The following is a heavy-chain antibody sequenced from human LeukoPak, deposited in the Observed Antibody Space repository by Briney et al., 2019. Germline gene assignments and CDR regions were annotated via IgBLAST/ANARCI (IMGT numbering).Heavy chain of an antibody. D-gene: IGHD1-26*01. CDR3: ARTGVGATTVWFDP. CDR1: GGSISSHY. J-gene: IGHJ5*02. Sequence: PSETLSLTCTVSGGSISSHYWSWIRQPPGKGLEWIGYIYYSGSTNYNPSLKSRVTISVDTSKNQFSLKLSSVTAADTAVYYCARTGVGATTVWFDPWGQGTLVTVSS. V-gene: IGHV4-59*11. CDR2: IYYSGST.